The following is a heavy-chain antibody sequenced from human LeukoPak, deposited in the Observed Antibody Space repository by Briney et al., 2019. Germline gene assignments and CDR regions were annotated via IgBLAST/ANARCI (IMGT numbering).Heavy chain of an antibody. D-gene: IGHD6-19*01. Sequence: GGSLRLSCAASGFTVSNKYMTWVRQAPGKGLEWVSLIYSDGRTYYADSVKGRFTISRDNAKNSLYLQMNSLRAEDTAVYYCARGRSGWYHNFDYWGQGTLVTVPS. CDR2: IYSDGRT. CDR1: GFTVSNKY. V-gene: IGHV3-53*01. J-gene: IGHJ4*02. CDR3: ARGRSGWYHNFDY.